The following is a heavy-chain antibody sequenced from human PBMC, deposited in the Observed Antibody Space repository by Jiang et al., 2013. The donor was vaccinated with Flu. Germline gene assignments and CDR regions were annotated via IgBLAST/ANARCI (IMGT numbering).Heavy chain of an antibody. J-gene: IGHJ3*02. CDR3: ARDRYCGGDCYSFTAFDI. Sequence: GAEVKKPGASVKVSCKASGYTFTSYAMHWVRQAPGQRLEWMGRIIPILGIANYAQKFQGRVTITADKSTSTAYMELSSLRSEDTAVYYCARDRYCGGDCYSFTAFDIWGQGQWSPSLQ. CDR2: IIPILGIA. D-gene: IGHD2-21*02. V-gene: IGHV1-69*04. CDR1: GYTFTSYA.